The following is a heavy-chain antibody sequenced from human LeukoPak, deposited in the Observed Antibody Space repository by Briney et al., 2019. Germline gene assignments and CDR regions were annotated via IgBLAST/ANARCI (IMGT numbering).Heavy chain of an antibody. CDR3: ARRANRYGAKTLDY. CDR2: IRYDGSNR. V-gene: IGHV3-30*02. J-gene: IGHJ4*02. D-gene: IGHD4-17*01. CDR1: GITLSSYG. Sequence: QAGGSLRLSCAASGITLSSYGMHWVRQAPGKGREWVACIRYDGSNRYYTDSVKARFTVYRDSSKNTLYLQMNSLRAEDTAVYYCARRANRYGAKTLDYWGQGTLVTVSS.